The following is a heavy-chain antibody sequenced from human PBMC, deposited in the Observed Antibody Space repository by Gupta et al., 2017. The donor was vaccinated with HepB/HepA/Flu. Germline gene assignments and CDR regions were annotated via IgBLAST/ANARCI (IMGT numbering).Heavy chain of an antibody. J-gene: IGHJ5*02. CDR3: ARAYSGGIDSSGYYYLRWFDP. V-gene: IGHV4-59*01. D-gene: IGHD3-22*01. Sequence: QVQLQESGPGLVKPSETLSLTCTVSGGSISSYYWSWIRQPPGKGLEWIGSIYYSGSTNYNPSLKSRVTISVDTSKNQFSLKLSSVTAADTAVYYCARAYSGGIDSSGYYYLRWFDPWGQGTLVTVSS. CDR1: GGSISSYY. CDR2: IYYSGST.